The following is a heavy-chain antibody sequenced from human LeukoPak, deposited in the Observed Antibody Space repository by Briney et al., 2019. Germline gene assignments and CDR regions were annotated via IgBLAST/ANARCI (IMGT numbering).Heavy chain of an antibody. J-gene: IGHJ4*02. CDR2: IDSTGNT. CDR3: TRDRGQWVVDY. CDR1: GGSISSSGYY. D-gene: IGHD6-19*01. V-gene: IGHV4-39*07. Sequence: SETLSLTCTVSGGSISSSGYYWGWIRQPPGKGLEYFASIDSTGNTYYNPSLLNRVTISADTSKNHRSRKLSSVTAADKTAYYYTRDRGQWVVDYWGQGTLVTVSS.